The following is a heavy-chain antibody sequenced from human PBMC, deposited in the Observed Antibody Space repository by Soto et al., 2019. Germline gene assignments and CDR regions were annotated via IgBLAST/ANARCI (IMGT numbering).Heavy chain of an antibody. J-gene: IGHJ5*02. CDR1: GGSISSYY. Sequence: QVQLQESGPGLVKPSETLSLTCTVSGGSISSYYWSWLRQPPGKGLEWIGYIYYSGSTNYNPSPKGRGTITVDTSKNQFSLKLSSVTAADTAVDYCARGRGELGALTVDHWGQRTLITVSS. V-gene: IGHV4-59*01. D-gene: IGHD1-26*01. CDR3: ARGRGELGALTVDH. CDR2: IYYSGST.